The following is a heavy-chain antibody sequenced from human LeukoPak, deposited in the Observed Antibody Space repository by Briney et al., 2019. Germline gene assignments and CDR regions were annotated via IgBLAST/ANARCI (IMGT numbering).Heavy chain of an antibody. CDR3: ARDRWGVNYYQYMDV. J-gene: IGHJ6*03. V-gene: IGHV1-46*01. CDR1: GYTFTSYG. CDR2: INPSGGST. Sequence: ASVKVSCKASGYTFTSYGISWVRQAPGQGLEWMGIINPSGGSTSYAQKFQGRVTMTRDMSTSTVYMELSSLRSEDTAVYYCARDRWGVNYYQYMDVWGKGTTVTVSS. D-gene: IGHD3-10*01.